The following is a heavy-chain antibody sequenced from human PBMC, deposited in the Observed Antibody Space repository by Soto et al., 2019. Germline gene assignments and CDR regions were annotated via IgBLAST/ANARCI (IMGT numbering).Heavy chain of an antibody. CDR3: ARSPEATVTAFDY. J-gene: IGHJ4*02. CDR1: GGSISSGGYY. Sequence: QVQLQESGPGLVKPSQTLSLTCTVSGGSISSGGYYWSWIRQHPGKGLEWIGYIYYSGSTYYNPSLKIRVTISGDTSKNQFSLKLSSVTAADTAVYYCARSPEATVTAFDYWGQGTLVTVSS. D-gene: IGHD4-17*01. CDR2: IYYSGST. V-gene: IGHV4-31*03.